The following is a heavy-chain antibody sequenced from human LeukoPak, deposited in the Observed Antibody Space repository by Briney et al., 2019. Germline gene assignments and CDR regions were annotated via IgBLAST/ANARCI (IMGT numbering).Heavy chain of an antibody. D-gene: IGHD6-19*01. CDR2: IKQDGSEK. Sequence: GGSLRLSCAASGFTFSNYAMSWVRQAPGKGLEWEANIKQDGSEKYYVDSVKGRFTISRDNAKNSLYLQMNSLRAEDTAVYYCARDIIAVAGTSYWGQGTLVTVSS. V-gene: IGHV3-7*01. CDR3: ARDIIAVAGTSY. J-gene: IGHJ4*02. CDR1: GFTFSNYA.